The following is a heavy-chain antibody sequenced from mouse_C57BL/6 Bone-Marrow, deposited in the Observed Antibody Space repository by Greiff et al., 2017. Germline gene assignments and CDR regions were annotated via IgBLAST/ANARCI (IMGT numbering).Heavy chain of an antibody. D-gene: IGHD4-1*01. CDR2: ISSGGSYT. CDR3: ARRGTGTRFAY. Sequence: DVKLVESGGDLVKPGGSLKLSCAASGFTFSSYGMSWVRQTPDKRLEWVATISSGGSYTYYPDSVKGRFTISRDNAKNTLYLQMSSLKSEDTAMYYCARRGTGTRFAYWGQGTLVTVSA. CDR1: GFTFSSYG. V-gene: IGHV5-6*02. J-gene: IGHJ3*01.